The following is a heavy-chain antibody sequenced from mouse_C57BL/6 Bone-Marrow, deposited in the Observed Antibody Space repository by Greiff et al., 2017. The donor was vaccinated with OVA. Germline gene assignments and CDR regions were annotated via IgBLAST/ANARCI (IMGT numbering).Heavy chain of an antibody. J-gene: IGHJ2*01. CDR1: GYTFTSSW. Sequence: QVQLQQPGAELVMPGASVKLSCKASGYTFTSSWMHWVKRRPGKGLEWIGEIDPSDSYTNYNQKFKGKSTLTVDKSSSTAYMQLSSLTSEDSAVYYCATLLPFDYWGQGTTLTVSS. CDR3: ATLLPFDY. CDR2: IDPSDSYT. V-gene: IGHV1-69*01. D-gene: IGHD1-1*01.